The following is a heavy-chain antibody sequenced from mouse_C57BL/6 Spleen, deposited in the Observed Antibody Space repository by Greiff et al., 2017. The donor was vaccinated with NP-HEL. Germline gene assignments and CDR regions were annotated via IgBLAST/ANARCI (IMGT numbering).Heavy chain of an antibody. CDR3: ARGGFYGNCGYFEV. J-gene: IGHJ1*03. CDR2: INPNNGGT. Sequence: EVQLQQSGPELVKPGASVKMSCKASGYTFTDYNMHWVKQSHGKSLEWIGYINPNNGGTSYNQKFKGKATLTVNKSSSTAYMELRSLTSEDSAVYYWARGGFYGNCGYFEVWGTGTTVTVSS. V-gene: IGHV1-22*01. D-gene: IGHD2-1*01. CDR1: GYTFTDYN.